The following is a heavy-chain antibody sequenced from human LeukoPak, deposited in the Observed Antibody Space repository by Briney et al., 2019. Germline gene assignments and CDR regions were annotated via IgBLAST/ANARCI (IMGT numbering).Heavy chain of an antibody. J-gene: IGHJ6*02. CDR3: ARAGYYDSSGYYSDYYYYGMDV. D-gene: IGHD3-22*01. V-gene: IGHV1-18*01. CDR2: ISAYNGNT. Sequence: ASVKVSCKASGYTFTSYGISWVRRAPGQGLEWMGWISAYNGNTNYAQKLQSRVTMTTDTSTSTAYMELRSLRSDDTAVYYCARAGYYDSSGYYSDYYYYGMDVWGQGTTVTVSS. CDR1: GYTFTSYG.